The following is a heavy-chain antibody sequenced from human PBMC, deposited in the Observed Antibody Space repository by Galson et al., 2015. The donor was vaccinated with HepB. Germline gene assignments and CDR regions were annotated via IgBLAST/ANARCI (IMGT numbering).Heavy chain of an antibody. J-gene: IGHJ3*02. Sequence: CAISGDSVSSNSAAWNWIRQSPSGGLEWLGRTYYRSKWYNDYAVSVKSRITINPDTSKNQFSLQLNSVSPEDTAVYYCARWLQLQDDAFDIWGQGTMVTVSS. CDR3: ARWLQLQDDAFDI. D-gene: IGHD5-24*01. CDR1: GDSVSSNSAA. CDR2: TYYRSKWYN. V-gene: IGHV6-1*01.